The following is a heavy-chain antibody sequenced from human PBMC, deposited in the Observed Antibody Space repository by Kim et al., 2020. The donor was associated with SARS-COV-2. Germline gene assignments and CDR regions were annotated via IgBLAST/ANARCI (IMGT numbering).Heavy chain of an antibody. CDR3: ARAKNKSEYSSGWYFYYYYVDV. J-gene: IGHJ6*03. Sequence: ASVKVSCKASGYTFTSYDINWVRQATGQGLEWMGWMNPNSGNTGYAQKFQGRVTMTRNTSISTAYMELSSLRSEDTAVYYCARAKNKSEYSSGWYFYYYYVDVWGKRPTVTASS. V-gene: IGHV1-8*01. D-gene: IGHD6-19*01. CDR1: GYTFTSYD. CDR2: MNPNSGNT.